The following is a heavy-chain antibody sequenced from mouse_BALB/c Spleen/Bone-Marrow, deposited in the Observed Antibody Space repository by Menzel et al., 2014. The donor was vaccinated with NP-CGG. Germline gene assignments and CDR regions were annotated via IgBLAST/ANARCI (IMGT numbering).Heavy chain of an antibody. Sequence: QVQLKQSGAELVRPGASVKLSCKASGYTFTSYWMNWVKQRPEQGLEWIGRIDPYDSETHYNQKSKDKAILTVDKSSSPAYLQLSSLTSEDSAVYYCARGRDYDVFAYWGQGTLVTVSA. J-gene: IGHJ3*01. D-gene: IGHD2-4*01. CDR1: GYTFTSYW. CDR3: ARGRDYDVFAY. CDR2: IDPYDSET. V-gene: IGHV1-52*01.